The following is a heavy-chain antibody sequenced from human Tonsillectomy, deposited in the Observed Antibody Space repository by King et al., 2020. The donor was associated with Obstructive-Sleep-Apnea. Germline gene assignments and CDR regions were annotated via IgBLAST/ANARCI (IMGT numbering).Heavy chain of an antibody. D-gene: IGHD6-19*01. Sequence: LQLQESGPGLVKPSETLPLTCIVSGDSISSSSYYWSWLRQPPGKGPEWIGSMYYSGRTYYTSSLKSRVTISVDTSKNQFSLKLTSVTAADTAVYYCARSPVGAVPTAYTPSGAVDLWGPGTLVTVSS. V-gene: IGHV4-39*07. J-gene: IGHJ3*01. CDR2: MYYSGRT. CDR3: ARSPVGAVPTAYTPSGAVDL. CDR1: GDSISSSSYY.